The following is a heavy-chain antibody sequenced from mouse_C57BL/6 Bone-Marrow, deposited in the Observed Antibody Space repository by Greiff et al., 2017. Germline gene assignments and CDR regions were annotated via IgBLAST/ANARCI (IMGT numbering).Heavy chain of an antibody. CDR3: ARGAYGPFAY. Sequence: QVQLKQSGPELVKPGASVKISCKASGYAFSSSWMNWVKQRPGKGLEWIGRIYPGDGDTNYNGKFKGKATLTADKSSSTAYMQLSSLTSEDSAVYFCARGAYGPFAYWGQGTLVTVSA. CDR1: GYAFSSSW. CDR2: IYPGDGDT. J-gene: IGHJ3*01. V-gene: IGHV1-82*01. D-gene: IGHD1-1*01.